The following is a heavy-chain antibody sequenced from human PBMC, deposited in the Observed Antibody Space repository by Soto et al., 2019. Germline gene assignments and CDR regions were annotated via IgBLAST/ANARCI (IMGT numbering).Heavy chain of an antibody. CDR1: GYTFTSYQ. J-gene: IGHJ4*01. CDR3: ASAAANSDY. D-gene: IGHD1-7*01. V-gene: IGHV1-18*01. CDR2: ISAYNGNT. Sequence: QVQLVQSGAEVKKPGASVKVSFKASGYTFTSYQISWVRQATGQGLEWMGWISAYNGNTNYAQKLQLRVTMNTDTSTSTAYMQLRSLRPDETAVYYCASAAANSDYWGHGTLVTVSS.